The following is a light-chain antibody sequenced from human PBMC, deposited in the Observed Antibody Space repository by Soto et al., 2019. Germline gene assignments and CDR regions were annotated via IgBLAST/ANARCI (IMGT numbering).Light chain of an antibody. Sequence: EIVLTQSPGTLSLSPGERATLSCRASQSVSSSYLAWYQQKPGQAPRLLIYGASSRATGIPDRFSGSGSGTYFTLTISILEPEDVAVYYCQQYGSSRTFGQGTKVEIK. CDR3: QQYGSSRT. J-gene: IGKJ1*01. V-gene: IGKV3-20*01. CDR1: QSVSSSY. CDR2: GAS.